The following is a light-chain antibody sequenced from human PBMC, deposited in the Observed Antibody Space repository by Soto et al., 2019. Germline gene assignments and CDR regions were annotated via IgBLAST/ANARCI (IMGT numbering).Light chain of an antibody. CDR1: QSVSSN. J-gene: IGKJ1*01. V-gene: IGKV3-15*01. CDR2: GGS. Sequence: EIVMTQSPATLSVSPGERVTLSCRASQSVSSNLAWYQQKPGQAPRLLIYGGSTRATGIPARFSGSGSGTDFTLTIIGRQSDDVAVYYCQQYYNWPPWTFGQGTKVEIK. CDR3: QQYYNWPPWT.